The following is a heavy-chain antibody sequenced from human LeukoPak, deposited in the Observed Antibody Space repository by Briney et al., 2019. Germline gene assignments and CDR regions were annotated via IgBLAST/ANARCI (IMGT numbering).Heavy chain of an antibody. D-gene: IGHD3-22*01. Sequence: GGSLRLSCAASGFTFSSYWMHWVRQAQGKGLVWVSRIKSDGSTNYADSLKGRFTISRDHAKNTLSLQMNSLRAEDTGVYYCARAPSEIGGYYLEYFRHWGQGTLVTVSS. CDR2: IKSDGST. CDR3: ARAPSEIGGYYLEYFRH. CDR1: GFTFSSYW. J-gene: IGHJ1*01. V-gene: IGHV3-74*01.